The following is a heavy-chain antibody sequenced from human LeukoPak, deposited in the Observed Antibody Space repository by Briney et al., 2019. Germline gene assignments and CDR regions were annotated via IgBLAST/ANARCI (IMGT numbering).Heavy chain of an antibody. V-gene: IGHV5-51*01. J-gene: IGHJ4*02. D-gene: IGHD3-10*02. CDR2: IYPGDSDT. CDR1: GYIFSNYW. Sequence: GESLKISCKGSGYIFSNYWIGWVRQMPGKGLEWMGIIYPGDSDTRYSPSFQGQVTISADKSISTAYLQWSSLKASDTAMYFCARHNRVFGEFQFDYWGQGTLVTVSS. CDR3: ARHNRVFGEFQFDY.